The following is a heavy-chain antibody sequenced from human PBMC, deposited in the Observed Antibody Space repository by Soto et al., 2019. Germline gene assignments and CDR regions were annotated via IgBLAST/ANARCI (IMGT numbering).Heavy chain of an antibody. CDR2: IVVGSGNT. CDR3: AATYGDYVAPNWFDP. Sequence: GASVKVSCKASGFTFTSSAMQWVRQARGQRLEWIGWIVVGSGNTNYAQKFQERVTITRDMSTSTAYMELSSLRSEDTAVYYCAATYGDYVAPNWFDPWGQGTLVTVSS. V-gene: IGHV1-58*02. J-gene: IGHJ5*02. D-gene: IGHD4-17*01. CDR1: GFTFTSSA.